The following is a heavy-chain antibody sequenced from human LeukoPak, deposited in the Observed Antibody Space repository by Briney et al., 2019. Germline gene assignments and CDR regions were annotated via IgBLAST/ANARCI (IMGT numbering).Heavy chain of an antibody. CDR2: INPSGGST. D-gene: IGHD1-26*01. Sequence: ASVKVSCKASGGTFTGYYMHWVRQAPGQGLEWMGIINPSGGSTSYAQKFQGRVTMTRDTSTSTVYMELSSLRSEDTAVYYCARGEPFYYLDVWGKGTTVTVSS. V-gene: IGHV1-46*01. CDR3: ARGEPFYYLDV. J-gene: IGHJ6*03. CDR1: GGTFTGYY.